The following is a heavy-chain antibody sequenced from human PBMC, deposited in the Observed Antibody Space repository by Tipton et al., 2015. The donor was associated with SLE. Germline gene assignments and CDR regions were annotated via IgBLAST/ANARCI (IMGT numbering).Heavy chain of an antibody. CDR2: TYSGETT. V-gene: IGHV3-66*02. CDR1: GFIVRSHY. Sequence: GSLRLSCAASGFIVRSHYMSWVRQAPGKGLEWVSVTYSGETTYYADSVKGRFAISRDNSKNTLYLQMNSLRTEDTAVYYCARDLTVYGMDVWGQGTTVTVSS. D-gene: IGHD3-9*01. CDR3: ARDLTVYGMDV. J-gene: IGHJ6*02.